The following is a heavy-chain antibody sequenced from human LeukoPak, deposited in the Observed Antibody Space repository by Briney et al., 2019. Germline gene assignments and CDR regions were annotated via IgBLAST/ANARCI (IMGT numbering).Heavy chain of an antibody. V-gene: IGHV3-23*01. Sequence: GGSLRLSCAASGFTFSSYAMRWVRQAPGKGLEWVSGISGSGDNTYYADSVKGRFTISRDNSKNTVYLQMNSLRAEDTAVYYCAKTTMVRREMYYYYYYMDVWGKGTTVTISS. CDR2: ISGSGDNT. CDR3: AKTTMVRREMYYYYYYMDV. D-gene: IGHD3-10*01. CDR1: GFTFSSYA. J-gene: IGHJ6*03.